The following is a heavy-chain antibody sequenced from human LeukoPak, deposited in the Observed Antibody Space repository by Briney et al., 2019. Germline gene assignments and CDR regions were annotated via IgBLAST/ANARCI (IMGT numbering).Heavy chain of an antibody. D-gene: IGHD6-19*01. CDR2: ISYDGSNK. CDR1: GFTFSSYA. J-gene: IGHJ4*02. V-gene: IGHV3-30*04. CDR3: ARGEYSSGWHYFDY. Sequence: GGSLRLSCAASGFTFSSYATHWVRQAPGKGLEWVAVISYDGSNKYYADSVKGRFTISRDNSKNTLYLQMNSLRAEDTAVYYCARGEYSSGWHYFDYWGQGTLVTVSS.